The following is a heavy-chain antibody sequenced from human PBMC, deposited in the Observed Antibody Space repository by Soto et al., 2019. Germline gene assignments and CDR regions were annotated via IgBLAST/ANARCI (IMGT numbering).Heavy chain of an antibody. V-gene: IGHV4-59*01. CDR3: ARARYYGAKNDV. CDR2: IYSSGST. J-gene: IGHJ4*02. Sequence: SETLSLTCTVSGDSISGYYWSWIRQPPGKRPEWLGCIYSSGSTKYNPSLRSRVTLSIDTPRSQFSLRLNSVTAADTAVYYCARARYYGAKNDVWGQGTRVTVSS. D-gene: IGHD1-1*01. CDR1: GDSISGYY.